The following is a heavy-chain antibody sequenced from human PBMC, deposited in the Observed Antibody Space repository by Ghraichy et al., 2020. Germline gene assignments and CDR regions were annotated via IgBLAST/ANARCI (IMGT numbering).Heavy chain of an antibody. V-gene: IGHV1-18*01. D-gene: IGHD3-3*01. Sequence: ASVKVSCKASGYTFITYGLSWVRQAPGQGLEWMGWISPYNGNTNYAQKLQGRVTMTTDSSTSTAYMELRSLRPDDTAVYYCARDLLAIIPSCLDVRGQGTTVSFS. CDR1: GYTFITYG. J-gene: IGHJ6*02. CDR3: ARDLLAIIPSCLDV. CDR2: ISPYNGNT.